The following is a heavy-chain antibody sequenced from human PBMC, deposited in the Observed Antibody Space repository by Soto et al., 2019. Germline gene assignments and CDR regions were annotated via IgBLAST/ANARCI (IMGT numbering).Heavy chain of an antibody. CDR1: GGSISSYY. V-gene: IGHV4-59*08. CDR2: IYYSGST. CDR3: ARQDLSSFDY. J-gene: IGHJ4*02. D-gene: IGHD6-13*01. Sequence: QVQLQESGPGLVKPSETLSLTCTVSGGSISSYYWSWIRQPPGKGLEWIGYIYYSGSTNYNPSLKSRVTISVDTSKNQFSLKLSSVTAADTAVDYCARQDLSSFDYWGQGTLVTVSS.